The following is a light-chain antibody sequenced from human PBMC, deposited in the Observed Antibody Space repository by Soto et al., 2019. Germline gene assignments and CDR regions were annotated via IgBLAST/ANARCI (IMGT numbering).Light chain of an antibody. J-gene: IGKJ4*01. CDR1: HCISSA. CDR3: QHSTNYPHN. V-gene: IGKV1-13*01. CDR2: DAS. Sequence: IHLPQSPSSLSASVGDRVTITCRASHCISSALACYQQKPGKAPKLLIYDASSLESGVPSRFSGSGSGTDFTLTIISLQPEDFAPYYCQHSTNYPHNFGGGTKV.